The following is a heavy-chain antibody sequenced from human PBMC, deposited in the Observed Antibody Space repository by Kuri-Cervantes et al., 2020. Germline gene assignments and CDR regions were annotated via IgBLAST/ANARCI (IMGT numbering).Heavy chain of an antibody. CDR3: AVGAGHNWFDP. J-gene: IGHJ5*02. CDR1: GGSISSGAYY. V-gene: IGHV4-31*01. CDR2: IHYSGST. D-gene: IGHD3-16*01. Sequence: SETLSLTCTVSGGSISSGAYYWTWIRQHPGKGLEWIGHIHYSGSTYYTPSLKSLVTISVDTSKKQFSLKMSSVTAADTAVYYCAVGAGHNWFDPWGQGTLVTVSS.